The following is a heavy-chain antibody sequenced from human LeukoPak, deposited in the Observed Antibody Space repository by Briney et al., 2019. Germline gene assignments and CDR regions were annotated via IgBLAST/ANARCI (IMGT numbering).Heavy chain of an antibody. CDR1: GYTFTGYY. CDR2: INPNSGGT. D-gene: IGHD2-2*01. J-gene: IGHJ5*02. V-gene: IGHV1-2*02. CDR3: ARNEREIVVVPAAIALFDP. Sequence: EASVKVSCKASGYTFTGYYMHWVRQAPGQGLEWMGWINPNSGGTNYAQKFQGRVTMTRDTSISTAYMGLSRLRSDDTAVYYCARNEREIVVVPAAIALFDPWGQGTLVTVSS.